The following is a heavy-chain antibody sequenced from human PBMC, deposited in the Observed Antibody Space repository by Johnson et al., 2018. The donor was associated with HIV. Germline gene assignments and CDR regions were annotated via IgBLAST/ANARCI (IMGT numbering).Heavy chain of an antibody. CDR1: GFSVSSNY. J-gene: IGHJ3*02. Sequence: VQLVESGGGLVQPGGSLRLSCAASGFSVSSNYMSWVRQAPGKGLEWVSVIYSGGSTYYADSVKGSFTISRDNSKNTLYLQMNSLRAEDTAVYYCAREGGGAAAAGTSDAFDIWGQGTMVTVSS. D-gene: IGHD6-13*01. CDR3: AREGGGAAAAGTSDAFDI. V-gene: IGHV3-66*01. CDR2: IYSGGST.